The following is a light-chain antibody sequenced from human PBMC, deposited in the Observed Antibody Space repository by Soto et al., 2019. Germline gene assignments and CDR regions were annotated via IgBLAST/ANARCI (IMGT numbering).Light chain of an antibody. CDR3: QQSYSNPPT. V-gene: IGKV1-5*01. CDR1: QSIGSW. CDR2: DAS. Sequence: DIQMTHSPSTLSASVGTSFTITCRASQSIGSWLAWYQQKTGKAPKLLIYDASSLESGVPSRLRGSGSGTELTITISSMQNDDFATYYCQQSYSNPPTFGYGTKVDIK. J-gene: IGKJ1*01.